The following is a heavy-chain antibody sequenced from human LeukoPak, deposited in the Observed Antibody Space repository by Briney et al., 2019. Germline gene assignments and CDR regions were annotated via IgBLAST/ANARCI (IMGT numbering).Heavy chain of an antibody. CDR2: ISSSGSP. D-gene: IGHD1-26*01. Sequence: SETLSLTCTVSGVSISSSDYYWGWIRQPPGKGLEWIGAISSSGSPYYNPSLKSRVTISVDSSKNQFSLKRTSVTAADTAVYYCARRTSNPVGAIDYWGQGALVTVSS. V-gene: IGHV4-39*01. CDR1: GVSISSSDYY. J-gene: IGHJ4*02. CDR3: ARRTSNPVGAIDY.